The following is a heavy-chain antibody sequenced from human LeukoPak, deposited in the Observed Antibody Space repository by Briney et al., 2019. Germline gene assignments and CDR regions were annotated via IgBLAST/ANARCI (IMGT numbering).Heavy chain of an antibody. Sequence: SETLSLTCNVSGGSISRYYWSWIRQPAGKGLEWIGHIYTSGSTNSNPSLKSRVTMSVDTSKNQFSLKLSSVTAADTALYYCARGPSGWYYFEDWGQGTLVTVSS. V-gene: IGHV4-4*07. CDR3: ARGPSGWYYFED. CDR1: GGSISRYY. D-gene: IGHD6-19*01. J-gene: IGHJ4*02. CDR2: IYTSGST.